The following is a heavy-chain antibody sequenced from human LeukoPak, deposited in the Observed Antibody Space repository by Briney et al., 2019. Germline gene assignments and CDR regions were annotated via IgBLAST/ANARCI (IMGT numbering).Heavy chain of an antibody. CDR1: GGSISSYY. CDR3: ARNLGGSSWVFDY. Sequence: SETLSLTCTVSGGSISSYYWSWIRPPPGKGLEWIGYIYYSGSTNYNPSLKSRATISVDTSKNQFSLKLSSVTAADTAVYYCARNLGGSSWVFDYWGQGTLVTVSS. D-gene: IGHD6-13*01. V-gene: IGHV4-59*01. CDR2: IYYSGST. J-gene: IGHJ4*02.